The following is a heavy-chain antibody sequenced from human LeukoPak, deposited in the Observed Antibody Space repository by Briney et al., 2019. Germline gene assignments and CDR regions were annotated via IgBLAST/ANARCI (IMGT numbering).Heavy chain of an antibody. V-gene: IGHV1-46*03. J-gene: IGHJ4*02. D-gene: IGHD2-15*01. CDR1: GYTFTSYY. CDR3: ARDQGGYCSGGSCYGFDY. Sequence: ASVNVSCKASGYTFTSYYMHWVRQAPGQGLEWMGIINPSGGSTSYAQKFQGRVTMTRVTSTSTVYMELSSLRSEDTAVYYCARDQGGYCSGGSCYGFDYWGQGTLVTVSS. CDR2: INPSGGST.